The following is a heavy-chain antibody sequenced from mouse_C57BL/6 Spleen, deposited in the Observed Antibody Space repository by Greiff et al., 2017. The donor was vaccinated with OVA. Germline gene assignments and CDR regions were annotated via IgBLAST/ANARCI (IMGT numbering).Heavy chain of an antibody. Sequence: QVQLQQSGAELVMPGASVKLSCKASGYTFTSYWMPWVKQRPGQGLEWIGEIDPSDRYTNYNQKFKGKSTVTVDKASSTAYMQLSSLTSEDSAVDYCARPQLGRGFAYWGQGTLVTVSA. CDR3: ARPQLGRGFAY. J-gene: IGHJ3*01. V-gene: IGHV1-69*01. D-gene: IGHD4-1*02. CDR1: GYTFTSYW. CDR2: IDPSDRYT.